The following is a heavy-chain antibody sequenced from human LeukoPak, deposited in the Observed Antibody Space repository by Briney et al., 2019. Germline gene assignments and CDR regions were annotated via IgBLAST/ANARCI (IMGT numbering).Heavy chain of an antibody. V-gene: IGHV3-74*03. Sequence: GGSLRLSCTGSAFNFRNNWMHWVRQVPRKGLERVSCINDFGNFITYADSVKGRFTISRDNAKNTLFLQMNSLRVEDTAIYYCTGVDYYWGQGIPVTVSS. CDR3: TGVDYY. CDR2: INDFGNFI. CDR1: AFNFRNNW. J-gene: IGHJ4*02.